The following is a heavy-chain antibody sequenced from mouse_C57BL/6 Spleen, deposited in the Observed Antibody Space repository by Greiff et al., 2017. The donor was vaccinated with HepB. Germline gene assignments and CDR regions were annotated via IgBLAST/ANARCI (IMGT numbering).Heavy chain of an antibody. CDR1: GYSFTGYY. CDR2: INPSTGGT. CDR3: ARSTMVTTEVYYAMDY. J-gene: IGHJ4*01. Sequence: EVKLQESGPELVKPGASVKISCKASGYSFTGYYMNWVKQSPEKSLEWIGEINPSTGGTTYNQKFKAKATLTVDKSSSTAYMQLKSLTSEDSAVYYCARSTMVTTEVYYAMDYWGQGTSVTVSS. V-gene: IGHV1-42*01. D-gene: IGHD2-2*01.